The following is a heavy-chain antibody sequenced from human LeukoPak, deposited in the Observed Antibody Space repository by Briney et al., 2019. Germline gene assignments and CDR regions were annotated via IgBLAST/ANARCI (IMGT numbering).Heavy chain of an antibody. Sequence: GGSLRLSCAASGFTFSSYSMHWVRQAPGQGLEWVAIISYGGNNQYYAESVKGRFTISRDNTKNTVYLQMNSLRPEDTAVYYCARAPDSSGYYYYFDYWGQGALVTVSS. CDR3: ARAPDSSGYYYYFDY. J-gene: IGHJ4*02. CDR2: ISYGGNNQ. V-gene: IGHV3-30-3*01. D-gene: IGHD3-22*01. CDR1: GFTFSSYS.